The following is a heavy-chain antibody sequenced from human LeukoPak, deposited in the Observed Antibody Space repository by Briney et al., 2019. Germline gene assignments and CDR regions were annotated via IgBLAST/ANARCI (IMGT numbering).Heavy chain of an antibody. D-gene: IGHD1-26*01. J-gene: IGHJ3*01. Sequence: GGSLRLSCIASGFTFDDYAMHWVRQAPGKGLEWVSGISWNSGSIGYADSVKGRFTISRDNSKNTLFLQMNSLRPEDTAVYYCARGRRTLIVGATRNAFDVWGQGTIVTVSS. CDR2: ISWNSGSI. V-gene: IGHV3-9*01. CDR3: ARGRRTLIVGATRNAFDV. CDR1: GFTFDDYA.